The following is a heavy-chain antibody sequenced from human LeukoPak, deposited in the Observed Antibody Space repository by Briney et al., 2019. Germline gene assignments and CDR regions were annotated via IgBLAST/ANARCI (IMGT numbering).Heavy chain of an antibody. J-gene: IGHJ4*02. Sequence: SETLSLTCTVSGGSISWTSYYWGWIRQPPGKGLELIGSFYYNGSTYYSPSLKSRATISAETSKNQFSRKLSSVTAADTAVFYCARHGMATIINWGQGTLVTVSA. D-gene: IGHD5-24*01. CDR2: FYYNGST. CDR3: ARHGMATIIN. CDR1: GGSISWTSYY. V-gene: IGHV4-39*01.